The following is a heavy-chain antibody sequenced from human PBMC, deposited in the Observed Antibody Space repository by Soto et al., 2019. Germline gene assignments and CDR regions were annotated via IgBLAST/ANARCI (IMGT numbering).Heavy chain of an antibody. J-gene: IGHJ4*02. D-gene: IGHD4-17*01. CDR3: ARDPDYGDYWWYFFYS. CDR2: INPTSGGT. Sequence: QVQLVQSGAEVKKPGASVKVSCKTSGYTFAAYYIHWIRQAPGQGLEWMGWINPTSGGTVYAQNFQDRVTMTRDTSISTAYMEFRRLNSDDTDVYYCARDPDYGDYWWYFFYSWGQGTPVTVSS. V-gene: IGHV1-2*02. CDR1: GYTFAAYY.